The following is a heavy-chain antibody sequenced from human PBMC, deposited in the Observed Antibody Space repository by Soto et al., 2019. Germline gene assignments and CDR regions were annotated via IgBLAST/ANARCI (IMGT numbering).Heavy chain of an antibody. V-gene: IGHV3-7*01. Sequence: EVQLVESGGGLVQPGGPLNFPGAASGSPFIANWMGWAGKPQGKGREWVANIKPDGSEKYYVDSVRGRFTISRDNVENSLNLQMNSLRAEDAALYYCARDEARPLGYWGQGTLVTVSS. J-gene: IGHJ4*02. CDR2: IKPDGSEK. D-gene: IGHD6-6*01. CDR1: GSPFIANW. CDR3: ARDEARPLGY.